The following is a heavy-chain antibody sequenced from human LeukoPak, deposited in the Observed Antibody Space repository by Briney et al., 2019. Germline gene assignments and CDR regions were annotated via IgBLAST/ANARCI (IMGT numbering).Heavy chain of an antibody. V-gene: IGHV3-23*01. J-gene: IGHJ4*02. D-gene: IGHD3-3*01. CDR2: ISGSGGST. CDR3: AKEWRNYYFDY. CDR1: GFTFSSYA. Sequence: GSLILSCAASGFTFSSYAMSWVRQAPGKGLERVSGISGSGGSTYYADSVKGRSTISRDNSKNTLYLQMNSLRAEDTAVYYCAKEWRNYYFDYWGQGTLVTVSS.